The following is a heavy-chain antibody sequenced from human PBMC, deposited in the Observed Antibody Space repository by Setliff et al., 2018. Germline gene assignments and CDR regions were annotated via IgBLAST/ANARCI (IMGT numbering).Heavy chain of an antibody. J-gene: IGHJ5*02. Sequence: ASVKVSCKASGYTLTRHDLNWVRQAPGQGLEWMGCISTNNGNPTYAQGFTGRFVFSLDTSLNTAYLPISSLEAEDTALYYCVRGGSGAFDPWGQGTLVTVSS. CDR3: VRGGSGAFDP. D-gene: IGHD2-15*01. V-gene: IGHV7-4-1*02. CDR1: GYTLTRHD. CDR2: ISTNNGNP.